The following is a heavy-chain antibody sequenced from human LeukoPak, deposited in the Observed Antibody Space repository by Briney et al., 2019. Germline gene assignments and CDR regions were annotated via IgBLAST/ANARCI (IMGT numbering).Heavy chain of an antibody. CDR3: ARDQSSSWLGYPIYYFDY. J-gene: IGHJ4*02. CDR2: ISYDGSNK. V-gene: IGHV3-30-3*01. Sequence: GRTLRLSCAASGFTFSSYAMHWVRQAPGKGLEWVAVISYDGSNKYYADSVKGRFTISRDNSKNTLYLQMNSLRAEDTAVYYCARDQSSSWLGYPIYYFDYWGQGTLVTVSS. D-gene: IGHD6-13*01. CDR1: GFTFSSYA.